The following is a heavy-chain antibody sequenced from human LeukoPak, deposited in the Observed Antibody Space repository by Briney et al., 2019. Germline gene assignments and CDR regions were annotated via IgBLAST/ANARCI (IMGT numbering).Heavy chain of an antibody. CDR3: ARGSVVVVVAAIPRPYYYGMDV. V-gene: IGHV3-48*04. CDR2: ISSSSSTI. J-gene: IGHJ6*02. D-gene: IGHD2-15*01. Sequence: GGSLRLSCAASGFTFSSYSMNWVRQAPGKGLEWVSYISSSSSTIYYADSVKGRFTISRDNAKNSLYLQMNSLRAEDTAVYYCARGSVVVVVAAIPRPYYYGMDVWGQGTTVTVSS. CDR1: GFTFSSYS.